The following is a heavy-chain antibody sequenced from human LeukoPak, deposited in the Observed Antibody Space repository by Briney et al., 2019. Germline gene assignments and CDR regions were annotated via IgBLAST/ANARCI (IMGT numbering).Heavy chain of an antibody. D-gene: IGHD2-15*01. V-gene: IGHV3-23*01. J-gene: IGHJ4*02. CDR3: VSRYCSGDSCYSAFDF. CDR1: GFTFSSYG. CDR2: INGGSSIT. Sequence: PGGSLRLSCAASGFTFSSYGMSWVRRAPGKGLEWISAINGGSSITKYAASVKGRFTISRDNSKNTLYLQMNSLRAEDTAVYYCVSRYCSGDSCYSAFDFWGQGTLVTVSS.